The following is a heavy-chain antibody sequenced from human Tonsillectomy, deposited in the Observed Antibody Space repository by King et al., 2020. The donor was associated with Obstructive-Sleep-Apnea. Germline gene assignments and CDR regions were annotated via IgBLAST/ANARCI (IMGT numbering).Heavy chain of an antibody. D-gene: IGHD6-19*01. Sequence: VQLVESGAEVKKPGASVKVSCKASGYTFTSYDINWVRQATGQGLEWMGWMNPNSGNTGYAQKFQGRVTMTRNTSISTAYMELSSLRSEDTAVYYCARYGDHIAVAGYDYWGQGTLVTVSS. CDR2: MNPNSGNT. CDR1: GYTFTSYD. CDR3: ARYGDHIAVAGYDY. V-gene: IGHV1-8*01. J-gene: IGHJ4*02.